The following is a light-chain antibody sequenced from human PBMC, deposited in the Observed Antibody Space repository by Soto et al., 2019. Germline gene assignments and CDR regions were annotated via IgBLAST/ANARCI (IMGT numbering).Light chain of an antibody. V-gene: IGLV1-40*01. CDR1: TSNIGAPYD. CDR2: GDN. J-gene: IGLJ1*01. CDR3: QSYAISLHNYV. Sequence: QSVLTQPPSVSGAPGQRVSISCTGSTSNIGAPYDVHWYQHLPGTAPKLLIYGDNNRPSGVPDRFSGYKSGTSASLAITRLQAEDEADYYCQSYAISLHNYVVGTGTKVTVL.